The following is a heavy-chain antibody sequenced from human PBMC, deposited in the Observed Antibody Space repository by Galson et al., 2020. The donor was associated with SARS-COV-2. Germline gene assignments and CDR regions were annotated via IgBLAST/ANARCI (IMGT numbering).Heavy chain of an antibody. J-gene: IGHJ4*02. D-gene: IGHD6-19*01. V-gene: IGHV4-39*01. Sequence: ETSETLSLTRTVSGGSSTHYYWGWIRQPPGKGLEWIGSIYYSGSTSYNPSLKSRVTISVDTSKNQLSLKLTSVTAADTAMYYCARHGVGPQWLVDSWGQVTLVTVSS. CDR2: IYYSGST. CDR3: ARHGVGPQWLVDS. CDR1: GGSSTHYY.